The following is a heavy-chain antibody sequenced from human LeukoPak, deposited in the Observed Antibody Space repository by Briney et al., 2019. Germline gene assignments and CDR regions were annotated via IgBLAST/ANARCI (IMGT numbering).Heavy chain of an antibody. J-gene: IGHJ4*02. V-gene: IGHV1-46*01. CDR1: GYTFTSYY. CDR2: INPSGGST. Sequence: ASVKVSCKASGYTFTSYYMHWVRQAPGQGLEWMGIINPSGGSTSYAQKFQGRVTMTRDTSTSTVYMELSSLRSEDTAVYYCATARSGITIFGVVTQTPYYFDYWGQGTLVTVSS. D-gene: IGHD3-3*01. CDR3: ATARSGITIFGVVTQTPYYFDY.